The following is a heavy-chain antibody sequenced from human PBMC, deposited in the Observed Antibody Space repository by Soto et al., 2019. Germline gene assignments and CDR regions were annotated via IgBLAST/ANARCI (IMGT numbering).Heavy chain of an antibody. CDR2: MYYSGST. J-gene: IGHJ4*02. Sequence: QVQLQESGPGLVRPSQTLSLTCTVSGAPISSDGYYWGWIRQHPGKGLEYIAYMYYSGSTYYNPSLKRRVTMSVDASKTQFSLKLSSVTAADTAVYYCAISRPTVTSRFDFWGQGALVTVSS. V-gene: IGHV4-31*03. CDR3: AISRPTVTSRFDF. CDR1: GAPISSDGYY. D-gene: IGHD4-17*01.